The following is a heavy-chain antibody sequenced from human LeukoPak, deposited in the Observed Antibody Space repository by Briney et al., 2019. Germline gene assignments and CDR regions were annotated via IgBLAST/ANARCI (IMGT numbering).Heavy chain of an antibody. J-gene: IGHJ4*02. D-gene: IGHD5-12*01. V-gene: IGHV1-46*01. CDR3: ARDLEGGGYDLGTGFDY. Sequence: ASVKVSCKASGYTFTSYYMHWVRRAPGQGLEWMGIINPSGGSTSYAQKFQGRVTMTRDTSTSTVYMELSSLRSEDTAVYYCARDLEGGGYDLGTGFDYWGQGTLVTVSS. CDR1: GYTFTSYY. CDR2: INPSGGST.